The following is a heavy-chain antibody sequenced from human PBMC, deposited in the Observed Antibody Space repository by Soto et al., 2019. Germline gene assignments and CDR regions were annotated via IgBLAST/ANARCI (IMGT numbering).Heavy chain of an antibody. Sequence: EVQLLDSGGGLVQPGGSLRLSLAASEFTLANYPMPWVRQGPGRGLGWVSGISGRVGRSYYADPVKGRFTMSRDNSKSTLYLQMNSLRAEDTAVYYCAKAYFVWSSEQPYYFDYWGQGTLVTVSS. CDR2: ISGRVGRS. V-gene: IGHV3-23*01. CDR3: AKAYFVWSSEQPYYFDY. CDR1: EFTLANYP. J-gene: IGHJ4*02. D-gene: IGHD3-16*01.